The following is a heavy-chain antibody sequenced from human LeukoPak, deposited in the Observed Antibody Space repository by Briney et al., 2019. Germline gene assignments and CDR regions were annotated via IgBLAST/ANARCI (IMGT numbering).Heavy chain of an antibody. V-gene: IGHV4-59*08. D-gene: IGHD6-19*01. J-gene: IGHJ4*02. CDR3: GAAGGGGDRSRFYSGGWYYFDN. CDR1: GDSVSSSY. CDR2: ISDTGST. Sequence: SETLSLTCTVSGDSVSSSYWSWIRQPPGKGLEWIGYISDTGSTNYNPSLKGRVTISIHSSPNQFSLELGSVTAADTAIYYCGAAGGGGDRSRFYSGGWYYFDNWGQGTLVTVSS.